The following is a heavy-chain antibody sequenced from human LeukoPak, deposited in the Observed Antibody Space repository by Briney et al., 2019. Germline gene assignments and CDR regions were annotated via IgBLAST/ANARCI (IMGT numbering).Heavy chain of an antibody. V-gene: IGHV1-18*01. D-gene: IGHD3-22*01. CDR3: ASIKYYYDSSGYYHFDY. CDR1: GYTLTSYG. J-gene: IGHJ4*02. CDR2: ISAYNGNT. Sequence: GASVKVSCKASGYTLTSYGISWVRQAPGQGLEWMGWISAYNGNTNYAQKLQGRVTMTTDTSTSTAYMELRSLRSDDTAVYYCASIKYYYDSSGYYHFDYWGQGTLVTVSS.